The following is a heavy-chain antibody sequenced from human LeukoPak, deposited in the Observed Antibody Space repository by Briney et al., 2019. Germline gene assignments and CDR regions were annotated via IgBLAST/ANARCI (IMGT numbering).Heavy chain of an antibody. CDR1: GDSLNKNF. D-gene: IGHD3-16*01. J-gene: IGHJ3*01. CDR3: ARRMITTSDTFDL. Sequence: SETLSLTCSVSGDSLNKNFWSWIRQPPGKGLEWIGYIFHSGTIYYSPSLKSRVSISLDASKNQFSLMLTSVTAADTAVYYCARRMITTSDTFDLWGQGTMVTVSS. V-gene: IGHV4-59*01. CDR2: IFHSGTI.